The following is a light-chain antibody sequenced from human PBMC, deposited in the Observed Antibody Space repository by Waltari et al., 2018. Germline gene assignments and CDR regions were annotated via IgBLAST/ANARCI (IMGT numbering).Light chain of an antibody. CDR2: DVN. Sequence: QSALTQPPSASGSPGQSVTISCTGTSSDVGGYNFVSWYQQHPGKAPKPMIPDVNKRPSGVPDRFSGSKSGDTASLTVSGLQAEDEADYYCSSYAGSNTYVFGTGTRVTVL. CDR3: SSYAGSNTYV. CDR1: SSDVGGYNF. J-gene: IGLJ1*01. V-gene: IGLV2-8*01.